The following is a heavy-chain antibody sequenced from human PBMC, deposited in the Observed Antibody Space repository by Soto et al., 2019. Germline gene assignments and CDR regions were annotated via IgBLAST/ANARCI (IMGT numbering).Heavy chain of an antibody. D-gene: IGHD3-3*01. J-gene: IGHJ5*02. CDR3: ARGAPDYDFWSGYPTPGLFDP. V-gene: IGHV1-69*13. CDR2: IIPIFGTA. Sequence: ASVKVSCKASGGTFSSYAISWVRQAPGQGLEWMGGIIPIFGTANYAQKFQGRVTITADESTSTAYMELSSLRSEDTAVYYCARGAPDYDFWSGYPTPGLFDPWAQGTLVPVSS. CDR1: GGTFSSYA.